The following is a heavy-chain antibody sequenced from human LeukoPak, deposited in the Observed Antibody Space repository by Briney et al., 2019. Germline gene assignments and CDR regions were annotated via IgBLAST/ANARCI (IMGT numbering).Heavy chain of an antibody. J-gene: IGHJ4*02. V-gene: IGHV3-23*01. CDR1: GFPFSSYA. CDR3: AKPLRFLEWLFDY. CDR2: ISGSGGST. D-gene: IGHD3-3*01. Sequence: GGSLRLSCVVSGFPFSSYAMSWVRQAPGKGLEWVSAISGSGGSTYYADSVKGRFTISRDNSKNTLYLQMNSLRAEDTAVYYCAKPLRFLEWLFDYWGQGTLVTVSS.